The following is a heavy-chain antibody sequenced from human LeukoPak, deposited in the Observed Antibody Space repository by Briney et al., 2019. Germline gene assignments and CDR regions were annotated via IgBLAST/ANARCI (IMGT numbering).Heavy chain of an antibody. Sequence: SETLSLTCTVSGGSISSSSYYWGWIRQPPGKGLEWIGSIYYSGSTYYNPSLKSRVTISVDTSKNQFSLKLSPVTAADTAVYYSASSFGELIKPDYWGQGTLVTVSP. D-gene: IGHD3-10*01. V-gene: IGHV4-39*01. CDR2: IYYSGST. J-gene: IGHJ4*02. CDR1: GGSISSSSYY. CDR3: ASSFGELIKPDY.